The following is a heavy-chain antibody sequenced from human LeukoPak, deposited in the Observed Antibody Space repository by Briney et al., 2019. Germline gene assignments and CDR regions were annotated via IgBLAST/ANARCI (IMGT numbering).Heavy chain of an antibody. J-gene: IGHJ4*02. Sequence: GGSLRLSRSASGFSFNNYAMSWIRQAPGKGLTWVSLVSPAYGRTYYADSVKGRFTISRDNSNNMLSLYMSSLRADDTAVYYCARGEYYYDSSGYYSGPVLDHWGQGTLVTVSS. D-gene: IGHD3-22*01. V-gene: IGHV3-23*01. CDR1: GFSFNNYA. CDR3: ARGEYYYDSSGYYSGPVLDH. CDR2: VSPAYGRT.